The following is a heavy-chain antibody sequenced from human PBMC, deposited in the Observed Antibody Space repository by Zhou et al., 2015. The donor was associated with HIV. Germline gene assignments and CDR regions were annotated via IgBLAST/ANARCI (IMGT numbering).Heavy chain of an antibody. J-gene: IGHJ4*02. CDR2: IIPILGIA. V-gene: IGHV1-69*02. Sequence: QVQLVQSGAEVKKPGSSVKVSCKASGGTFSSYTISWVRQAPGQGLEWMGRIIPILGIANYAQKFQGRVTITADKSTSTAYMELSSLRSEDTAVYYCARAGMVRGPTDYWGQGTLVTVSS. D-gene: IGHD3-10*01. CDR3: ARAGMVRGPTDY. CDR1: GGTFSSYT.